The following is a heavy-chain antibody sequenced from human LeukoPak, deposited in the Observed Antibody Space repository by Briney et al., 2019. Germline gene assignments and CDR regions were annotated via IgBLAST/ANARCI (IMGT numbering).Heavy chain of an antibody. D-gene: IGHD3-22*01. CDR3: AKAGHYYDSSGYYYFFDY. CDR1: GFTFSSYA. J-gene: IGHJ4*02. CDR2: ISGSGGST. V-gene: IGHV3-23*01. Sequence: GGSLRLSCAASGFTFSSYAMSWVRRAPGKGLEWVSAISGSGGSTYYADSVKGRFTISRDNSKNTLYLQMNSLRAEDTAVYYCAKAGHYYDSSGYYYFFDYWGQGTLVTVSS.